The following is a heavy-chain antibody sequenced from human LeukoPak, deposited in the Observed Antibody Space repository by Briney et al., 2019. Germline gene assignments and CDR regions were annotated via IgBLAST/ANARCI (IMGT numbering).Heavy chain of an antibody. CDR3: ARESLDAYCRSTSCYFVHY. V-gene: IGHV1-18*01. CDR2: ISAYNGKT. J-gene: IGHJ4*01. CDR1: GYTFTSYG. Sequence: ASVKVSCKASGYTFTSYGISWVGQAPGQGLEGMGWISAYNGKTNYAQKLQRRVTMTTDTSTSTAYMELRSLRSDDTAVYYCARESLDAYCRSTSCYFVHYWGQEPWSPSPQ. D-gene: IGHD2-2*01.